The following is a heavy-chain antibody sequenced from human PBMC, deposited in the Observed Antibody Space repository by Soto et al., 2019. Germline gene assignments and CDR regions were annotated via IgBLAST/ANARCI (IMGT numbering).Heavy chain of an antibody. J-gene: IGHJ6*03. D-gene: IGHD2-21*02. CDR3: ARHDSTVNDYYYMDV. V-gene: IGHV4-34*01. Sequence: SELKSLRKTVAGGSSSSYYWRWIRQPPVKWLEGIGHINHTASNNHNLPLKSRITTSEDTSKDQFSLKLISVTAADMALYYCARHDSTVNDYYYMDVWGKGTTVTVSS. CDR2: INHTASN. CDR1: GGSSSSYY.